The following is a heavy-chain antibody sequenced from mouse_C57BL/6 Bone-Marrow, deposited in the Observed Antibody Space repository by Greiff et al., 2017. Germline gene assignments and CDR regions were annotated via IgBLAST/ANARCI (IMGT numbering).Heavy chain of an antibody. Sequence: QVQLQQSGAELVKPGASVKMSCKASGYTFTTYPIEWMKQTPGKSLEWIGNFHPYSDDTKYNEKFKGKATLTVEKSSNTVYMQLSRLTSEDSAVYYCAESGTCFYYFDYWGQGTTLTVSS. D-gene: IGHD1-3*01. CDR2: FHPYSDDT. CDR1: GYTFTTYP. CDR3: AESGTCFYYFDY. V-gene: IGHV1-47*01. J-gene: IGHJ2*01.